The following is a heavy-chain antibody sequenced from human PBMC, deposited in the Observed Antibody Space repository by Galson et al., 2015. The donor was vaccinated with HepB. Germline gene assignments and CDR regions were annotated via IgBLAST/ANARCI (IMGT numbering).Heavy chain of an antibody. D-gene: IGHD3-10*01. Sequence: SLRLSCAASGFTFSSYAMHWVRQAPGKGLEWVAVISYDGSNKYYADSVKGRFTISRDNSKNTLYLQMNSLRAEDTAVYYCAREVWFGELRSYYGMDVWGQGTTVTVSS. CDR1: GFTFSSYA. J-gene: IGHJ6*02. CDR2: ISYDGSNK. CDR3: AREVWFGELRSYYGMDV. V-gene: IGHV3-30*04.